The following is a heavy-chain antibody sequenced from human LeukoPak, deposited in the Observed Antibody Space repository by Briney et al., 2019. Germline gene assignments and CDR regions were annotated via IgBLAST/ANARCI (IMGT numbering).Heavy chain of an antibody. V-gene: IGHV4-34*01. CDR2: INHSGST. CDR1: GGSFSGYY. CDR3: ARGRRGLLWFGGNYYYYYMDV. Sequence: SETLSLICAVYGGSFSGYYWSWIRQPPGKGLEWIGEINHSGSTNYNPSLKSRVTISVDTSKNQFSLKLSSVTAADTAVYYCARGRRGLLWFGGNYYYYYMDVWGKGTTVTVSS. D-gene: IGHD3-10*01. J-gene: IGHJ6*03.